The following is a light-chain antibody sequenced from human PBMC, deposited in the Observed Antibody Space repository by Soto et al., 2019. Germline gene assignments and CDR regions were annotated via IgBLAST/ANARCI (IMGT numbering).Light chain of an antibody. CDR2: DVN. CDR3: CSYVAVGYV. V-gene: IGLV2-11*01. CDR1: SRDVGANKY. J-gene: IGLJ1*01. Sequence: QSVLTQPPSVSGSPGQSFTISCPGTSRDVGANKYFSCHRHYPGNDPKLMIYDVNQRPSGVTDRFSGSKSGNTAFLIISGLQADDESDYYVCSYVAVGYVFGTGTKVTVL.